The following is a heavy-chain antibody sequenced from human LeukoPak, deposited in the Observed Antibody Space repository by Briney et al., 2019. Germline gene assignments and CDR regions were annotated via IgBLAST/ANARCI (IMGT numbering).Heavy chain of an antibody. Sequence: GGSLRLSCAASGFTFSSFWMSWVRQAPGKGLEWVANIKQDGSEKYYMDSAKGRFTISRDNAKNSLYLQMNSLRAEDTAVYYCAKVPAGYLDYWGQGTLVTVSS. CDR1: GFTFSSFW. V-gene: IGHV3-7*03. CDR3: AKVPAGYLDY. D-gene: IGHD3-10*01. CDR2: IKQDGSEK. J-gene: IGHJ4*02.